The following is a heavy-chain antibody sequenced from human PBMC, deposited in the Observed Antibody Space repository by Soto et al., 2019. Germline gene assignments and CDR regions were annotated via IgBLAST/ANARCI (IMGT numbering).Heavy chain of an antibody. CDR2: IISIFGTA. CDR1: GGTFSSYA. J-gene: IGHJ6*02. CDR3: AREELVPAAMHPYYYGMDV. Sequence: QVQLVQSGAEVKKPGSSVKVSCKASGGTFSSYAISWVRQAPGQGLEWMGGIISIFGTANYAQKFQGRVTITADESTSTAYMELSSLRSEDTAVYYCAREELVPAAMHPYYYGMDVWGQGTTVTVSS. D-gene: IGHD2-2*01. V-gene: IGHV1-69*12.